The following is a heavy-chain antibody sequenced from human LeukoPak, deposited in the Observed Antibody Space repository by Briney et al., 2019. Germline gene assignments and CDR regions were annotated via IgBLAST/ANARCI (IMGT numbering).Heavy chain of an antibody. D-gene: IGHD6-19*01. J-gene: IGHJ4*02. CDR3: ARETSLAGFASGLGFNY. CDR1: GGSISSYY. CDR2: IYYSGST. V-gene: IGHV4-59*01. Sequence: PSETLSLTCTVSGGSISSYYWSWIRQPPGKGLEWSGYIYYSGSTNYNPSLKSRVTISVDTSKNQFSLNLTSVTAADTATYYCARETSLAGFASGLGFNYWGQGILVTVSS.